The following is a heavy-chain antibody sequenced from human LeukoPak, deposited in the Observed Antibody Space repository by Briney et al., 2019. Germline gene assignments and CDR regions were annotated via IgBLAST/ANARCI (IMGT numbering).Heavy chain of an antibody. J-gene: IGHJ6*02. Sequence: PGGSLRLSYAASGFTFSDYYMTWIRQARGKGLEWVSYISGVASDIHYADSVKGRFTISRDNAKNSVYLQMNSLRAEDTAVYYCARGGALGMDVWGQGTTVTVSS. D-gene: IGHD1-26*01. CDR3: ARGGALGMDV. CDR2: ISGVASDI. CDR1: GFTFSDYY. V-gene: IGHV3-11*01.